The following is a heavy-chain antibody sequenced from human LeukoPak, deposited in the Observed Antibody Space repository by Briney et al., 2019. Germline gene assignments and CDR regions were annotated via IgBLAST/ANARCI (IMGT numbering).Heavy chain of an antibody. Sequence: SETLSLTCAVYGGSFSGYYWSWIRQPPGKGLEWIGEINHSGSTNYNPSLKSRVTISVDTSKNQFSLKLSSVTAADTAVYYCARRRDGYNFPLRDWGQGTLVTVSS. CDR1: GGSFSGYY. J-gene: IGHJ4*02. CDR2: INHSGST. CDR3: ARRRDGYNFPLRD. D-gene: IGHD5-24*01. V-gene: IGHV4-34*01.